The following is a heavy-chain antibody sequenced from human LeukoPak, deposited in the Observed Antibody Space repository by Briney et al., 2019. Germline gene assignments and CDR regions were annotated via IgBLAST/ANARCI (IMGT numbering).Heavy chain of an antibody. CDR1: GFTFSNFW. CDR3: ARGWDMDV. CDR2: IKQDETEK. J-gene: IGHJ6*02. Sequence: GGSLRLSCTASGFTFSNFWMGWVRQAPGKGLEWVANIKQDETEKFYLGSVKGRFTISRDDAKNSVCLQMNSLRAEDTAVYYCARGWDMDVWGQGTTVTVSS. V-gene: IGHV3-7*03. D-gene: IGHD1-26*01.